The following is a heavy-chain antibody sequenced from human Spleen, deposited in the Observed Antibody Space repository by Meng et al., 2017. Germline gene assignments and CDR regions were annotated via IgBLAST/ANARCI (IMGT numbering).Heavy chain of an antibody. Sequence: GESLKISCAASGFTFNSYAMSWVRQAPGKGLEWVSSISSSSYIYYADSVKGRFTISRDNAKNSLYLQMNSLRAEDTAVYYCARGGWGDSSFEYFNQWGQGTLVTVSS. J-gene: IGHJ4*02. CDR1: GFTFNSYA. V-gene: IGHV3-21*01. CDR2: ISSSSYI. CDR3: ARGGWGDSSFEYFNQ. D-gene: IGHD2/OR15-2a*01.